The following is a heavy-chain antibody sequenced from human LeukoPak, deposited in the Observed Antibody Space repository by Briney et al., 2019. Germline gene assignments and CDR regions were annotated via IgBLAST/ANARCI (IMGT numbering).Heavy chain of an antibody. V-gene: IGHV4-30-2*01. D-gene: IGHD6-19*01. J-gene: IGHJ4*02. CDR2: IYHSGST. Sequence: SETLSLTCAVSGGSISSGGYSWRWIRQPPGKGLEWIGYIYHSGSTYYNPSLKSRVTISVDRSKNQFSLKLSSVTAADTAVYYCARVGGWDYYFDYWGQGTLVTVSS. CDR3: ARVGGWDYYFDY. CDR1: GGSISSGGYS.